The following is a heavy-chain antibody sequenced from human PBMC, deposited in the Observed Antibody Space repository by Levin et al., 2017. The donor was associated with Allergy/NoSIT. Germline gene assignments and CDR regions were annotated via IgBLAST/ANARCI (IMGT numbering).Heavy chain of an antibody. D-gene: IGHD2-2*01. Sequence: PGGSLRLSCAASGFTFSSYAMHWVRQAPGKGLEWVAVVSYDGTNEYYADSVKGRFTISRDNSKNTMYLQMSSLGAEDTAVYYCARYCSSTICSIYGMDVWGRGTTVTVSS. CDR2: VSYDGTNE. CDR1: GFTFSSYA. V-gene: IGHV3-30*04. CDR3: ARYCSSTICSIYGMDV. J-gene: IGHJ6*02.